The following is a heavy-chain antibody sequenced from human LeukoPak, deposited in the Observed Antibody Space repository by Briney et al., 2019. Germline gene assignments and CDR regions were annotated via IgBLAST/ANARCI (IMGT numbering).Heavy chain of an antibody. V-gene: IGHV3-48*02. D-gene: IGHD1-26*01. CDR3: ARVGGATAVTMYFEY. Sequence: HPGGSLRLSCVVSGITFSGYSMIWVRQAPGKGLEWLSFMTTSGNTIFYAESVKDRFTISRDNAKKSLYLQMNSLRDEGTAVYYCARVGGATAVTMYFEYWGQGTLVTVTS. CDR2: MTTSGNTI. CDR1: GITFSGYS. J-gene: IGHJ4*02.